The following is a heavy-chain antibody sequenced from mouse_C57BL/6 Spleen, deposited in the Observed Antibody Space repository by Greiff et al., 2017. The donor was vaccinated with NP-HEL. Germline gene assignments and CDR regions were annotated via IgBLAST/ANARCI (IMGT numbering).Heavy chain of an antibody. CDR2: INPSTGGT. CDR3: APYYYGSSLYAMDY. J-gene: IGHJ4*01. Sequence: EVQLQQSGPELVKPGASVKISCKASGYSFTGYYMNWVKQSPEKSLEWIGEINPSTGGTTYNQKFKAKATLTVDKSSSTAYMQLKSLTSEDSAVYYCAPYYYGSSLYAMDYWGQGTSVTVSS. CDR1: GYSFTGYY. D-gene: IGHD1-1*01. V-gene: IGHV1-42*01.